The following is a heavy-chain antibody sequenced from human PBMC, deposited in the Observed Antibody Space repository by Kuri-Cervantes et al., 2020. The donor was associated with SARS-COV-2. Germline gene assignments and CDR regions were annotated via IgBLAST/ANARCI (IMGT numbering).Heavy chain of an antibody. V-gene: IGHV2-5*01. Sequence: SGPTLAKPNKTLTLPCTFSGFSLSTSGVGVGWIRQPPGKALEWLALIYWNDDKRYSPSLKSRLTITNDTSKNQVVLTMTSMDPVDTATYYCAHRIAAASFDYWGQGTLVTVSS. J-gene: IGHJ4*02. D-gene: IGHD6-25*01. CDR2: IYWNDDK. CDR3: AHRIAAASFDY. CDR1: GFSLSTSGVG.